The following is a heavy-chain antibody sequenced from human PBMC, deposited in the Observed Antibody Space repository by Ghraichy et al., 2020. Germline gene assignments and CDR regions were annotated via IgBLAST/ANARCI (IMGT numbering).Heavy chain of an antibody. CDR3: ASSAVTSYYGTALDY. CDR2: LTADGSST. D-gene: IGHD1-26*01. J-gene: IGHJ4*02. V-gene: IGHV3-74*01. CDR1: GFTFSTYW. Sequence: GESLNISCAASGFTFSTYWMHWVRQAPGKGLVWVSRLTADGSSTVYADSVKGRFTISRDNAKNTLYLQMNSLRAEDTAVYYCASSAVTSYYGTALDYWGQGNLVTVSS.